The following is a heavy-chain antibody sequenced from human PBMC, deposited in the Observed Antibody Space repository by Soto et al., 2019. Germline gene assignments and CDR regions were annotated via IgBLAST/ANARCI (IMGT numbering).Heavy chain of an antibody. D-gene: IGHD2-2*02. CDR3: ARRDCSSTSCYRDNYYYVMDV. J-gene: IGHJ6*02. CDR2: IDPSDSYT. Sequence: GESLKISCKGSGYSFTSYWISWVRQMPGKGLEWMGRIDPSDSYTNYSPSFQGHVTISADKSISTAYLQWSSLKASDTAMYYCARRDCSSTSCYRDNYYYVMDVCGEGTPVTV. CDR1: GYSFTSYW. V-gene: IGHV5-10-1*01.